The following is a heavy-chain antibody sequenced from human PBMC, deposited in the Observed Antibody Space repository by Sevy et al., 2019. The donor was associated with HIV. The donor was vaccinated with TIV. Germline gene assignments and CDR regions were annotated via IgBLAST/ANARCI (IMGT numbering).Heavy chain of an antibody. Sequence: GGSLRLSCTGSGFTFSDYDMHWVRQAPGKGLEWVAVISHDGNYKNYADSVKVRFTISRDNFKNTLYLQMNSLRVEDTAVYFCSGLFSCGGDCYYLDYWGQGALVTVSS. J-gene: IGHJ4*02. CDR3: SGLFSCGGDCYYLDY. CDR2: ISHDGNYK. CDR1: GFTFSDYD. D-gene: IGHD2-21*02. V-gene: IGHV3-30-3*01.